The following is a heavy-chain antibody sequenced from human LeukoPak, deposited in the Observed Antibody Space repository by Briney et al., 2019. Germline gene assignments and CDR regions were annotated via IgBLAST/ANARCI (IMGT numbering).Heavy chain of an antibody. V-gene: IGHV4-59*01. CDR3: ARAAALGYYYYYIDG. CDR1: GGSISSYY. Sequence: SETLSLTCTVSGGSISSYYWSWIRQPPGKGLEWIGYIYYSGSTNYNPALKSRVTISVDTSKNQFSLKLSSVTAADTAVYYCARAAALGYYYYYIDGWRKGTTLTVSS. J-gene: IGHJ6*03. D-gene: IGHD6-13*01. CDR2: IYYSGST.